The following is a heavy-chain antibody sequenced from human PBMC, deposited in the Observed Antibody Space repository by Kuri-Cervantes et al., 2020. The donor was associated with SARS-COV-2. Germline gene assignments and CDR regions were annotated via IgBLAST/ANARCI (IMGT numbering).Heavy chain of an antibody. V-gene: IGHV1-69*06. Sequence: SVKVSCKASGYTFTSYGISWVRQAPGQGLEWMGGIIPIFGTANYAQKFQGRVTITADKSTSTAYMELSSLRSEDTAVYYCARSRARPGAGNAFDIWGQGTMVTVSS. CDR3: ARSRARPGAGNAFDI. D-gene: IGHD6-6*01. CDR1: GYTFTSYG. CDR2: IIPIFGTA. J-gene: IGHJ3*02.